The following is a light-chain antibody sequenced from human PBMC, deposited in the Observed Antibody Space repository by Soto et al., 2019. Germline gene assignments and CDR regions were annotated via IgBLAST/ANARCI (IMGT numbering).Light chain of an antibody. CDR3: QQYYSWPLT. CDR2: GAS. Sequence: ETVMTQSPATLSTSPGERDTISCRASQSINRDLAWYQQKPGQAPKLLIYGASTMPTGVPCRFSGSGSGTEFTLTISSLQPEDFAVYYCQQYYSWPLTFGGGTKVDIK. CDR1: QSINRD. J-gene: IGKJ4*01. V-gene: IGKV3-15*01.